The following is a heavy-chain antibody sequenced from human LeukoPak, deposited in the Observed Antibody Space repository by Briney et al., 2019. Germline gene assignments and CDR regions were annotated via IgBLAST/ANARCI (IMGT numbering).Heavy chain of an antibody. CDR1: GFTFSRFA. J-gene: IGHJ3*02. CDR3: AKAQEDGYNYNAFDI. D-gene: IGHD5-24*01. Sequence: TGGSLRLSCAASGFTFSRFAMSWVSQAPGKGLEWVSAISGRGTGKYYVGSVKGRFTTSRDNSENPLYLQMSSLTAEDTAVYYCAKAQEDGYNYNAFDIWGQGTMVTVSS. CDR2: ISGRGTGK. V-gene: IGHV3-23*01.